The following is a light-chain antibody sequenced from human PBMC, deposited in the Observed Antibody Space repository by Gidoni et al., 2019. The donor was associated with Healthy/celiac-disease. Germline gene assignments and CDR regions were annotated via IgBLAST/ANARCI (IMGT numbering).Light chain of an antibody. CDR3: QQYGSSPMYT. V-gene: IGKV3-20*01. J-gene: IGKJ2*01. CDR2: GAS. Sequence: DIVLTHSPGTLSLSPAERATLSCRASQSVSSSYLAWYQQKPGQAPRLLIYGASSRATGIPDRFSGSGSGTDFTLTISRLEPEDFAVYYCQQYGSSPMYTFGQXTKLEIK. CDR1: QSVSSSY.